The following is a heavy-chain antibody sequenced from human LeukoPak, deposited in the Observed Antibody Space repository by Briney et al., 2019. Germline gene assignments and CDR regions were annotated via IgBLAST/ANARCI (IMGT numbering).Heavy chain of an antibody. D-gene: IGHD3-22*01. Sequence: GGSLRLSCAASGFTFSSYAMSWVRRAPGKGLEWVSAISGSGGSTYYADSVKGRFTISRDNSKNTLYLQMNSLRAEDTAVYYCAKTYYYDSSGYPAEYFQHRGQGTLVTVSS. CDR3: AKTYYYDSSGYPAEYFQH. CDR2: ISGSGGST. V-gene: IGHV3-23*01. J-gene: IGHJ1*01. CDR1: GFTFSSYA.